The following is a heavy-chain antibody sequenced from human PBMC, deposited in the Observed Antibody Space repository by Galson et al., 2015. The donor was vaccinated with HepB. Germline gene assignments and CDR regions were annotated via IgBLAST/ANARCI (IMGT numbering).Heavy chain of an antibody. CDR2: IIPIFGTA. V-gene: IGHV1-69*06. CDR1: GGTFSSYA. D-gene: IGHD2-2*01. Sequence: SVKVSCKASGGTFSSYAISWVRQAPGQGLEWMGGIIPIFGTANYAQKFQGRVTITADKSTSTAYMELSSLRSEDTAVYYCARVLPAAHGPHYYGMDVWGQGTTVTVSS. CDR3: ARVLPAAHGPHYYGMDV. J-gene: IGHJ6*02.